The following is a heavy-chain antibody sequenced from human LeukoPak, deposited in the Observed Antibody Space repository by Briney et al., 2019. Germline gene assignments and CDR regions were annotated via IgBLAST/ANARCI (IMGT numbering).Heavy chain of an antibody. CDR2: INSVVSST. Sequence: PGGSLRLSCVESGFTFIRSWMHWGRPAPGKGLVWGSRINSVVSSTSYADSVKGRFTLSRDNDKNTLYVQMNSLRAEDTAVYYCARDSGSYRGENWFDPWGQGTLVTVSS. CDR1: GFTFIRSW. J-gene: IGHJ5*01. V-gene: IGHV3-74*01. D-gene: IGHD1-26*01. CDR3: ARDSGSYRGENWFDP.